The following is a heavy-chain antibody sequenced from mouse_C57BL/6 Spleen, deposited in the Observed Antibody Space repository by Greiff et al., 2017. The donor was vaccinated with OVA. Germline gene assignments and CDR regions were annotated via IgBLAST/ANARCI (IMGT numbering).Heavy chain of an antibody. D-gene: IGHD1-1*02. CDR3: ARSGGGGGSAWFAY. J-gene: IGHJ3*01. CDR1: GYSFTGYY. CDR2: INPSTGGT. Sequence: VQLKQSGPELVKPGASVKISCKASGYSFTGYYMNWVKQSPEKSLEWIGEINPSTGGTTYNQKFKAKATLTVDKSSSTAYMQLKSLTSEDSAVYYCARSGGGGGSAWFAYWGQGTLVTVSA. V-gene: IGHV1-42*01.